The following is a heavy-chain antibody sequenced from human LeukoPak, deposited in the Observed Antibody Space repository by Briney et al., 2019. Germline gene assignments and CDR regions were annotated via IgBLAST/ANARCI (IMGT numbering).Heavy chain of an antibody. CDR3: AREGEGSGSYYNAVVRAFDI. V-gene: IGHV4-39*07. D-gene: IGHD3-10*01. CDR1: GGSISSSSYY. J-gene: IGHJ3*02. Sequence: SETLSLTCTVSGGSISSSSYYWGWIRQPPGKGLEWIGSIYYSGSTYYNPSLKSRVTISVDTSKNQFSLKLSSVTAADTAVYYCAREGEGSGSYYNAVVRAFDIWGQGTMVTVSS. CDR2: IYYSGST.